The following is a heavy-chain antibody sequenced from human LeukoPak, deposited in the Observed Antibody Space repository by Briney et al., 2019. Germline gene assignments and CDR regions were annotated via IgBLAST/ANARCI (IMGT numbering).Heavy chain of an antibody. CDR3: ARYPLVADNYRDC. CDR1: GDSTSGRRNT. D-gene: IGHD5-12*01. CDR2: VHYSGNT. Sequence: PSETLSPTRTVSGDSTSGRRNTWGWIRQPLGKGLEWIGSVHYSGNTYYNPSLNSRVTMSVETSKNHFSLKLTSLTAADTAVYYCARYPLVADNYRDCWGQGTQVTVSS. J-gene: IGHJ4*02. V-gene: IGHV4-39*02.